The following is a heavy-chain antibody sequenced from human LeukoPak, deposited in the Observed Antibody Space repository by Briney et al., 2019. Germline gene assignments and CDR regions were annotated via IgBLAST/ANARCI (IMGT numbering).Heavy chain of an antibody. Sequence: GGSLRLSCAASGFTFSSYAMSWVRQAPGTGLEGVSGISGSGANTYYADSVKGRFTISRDNSKNTLYLQMNSLRAEDTAVYYCAKDEGPIMITFGGVIVTNWGQGTLVTVSS. CDR1: GFTFSSYA. D-gene: IGHD3-16*02. V-gene: IGHV3-23*01. CDR3: AKDEGPIMITFGGVIVTN. CDR2: ISGSGANT. J-gene: IGHJ4*02.